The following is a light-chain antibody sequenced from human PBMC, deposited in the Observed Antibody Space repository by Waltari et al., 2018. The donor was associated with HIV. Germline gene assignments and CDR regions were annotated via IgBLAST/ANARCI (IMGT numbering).Light chain of an antibody. Sequence: QVVLTQSPSASASLGASVKLTCTLSSGHTNYAIAWHQQQPEKGPRYLMRLSTNGSHTKGDGIPDRLSGSSSGAERYLTISSLQSEDEADYYCQTWGTGIVVFGGGTKLTVL. J-gene: IGLJ2*01. CDR3: QTWGTGIVV. CDR1: SGHTNYA. CDR2: LSTNGSH. V-gene: IGLV4-69*01.